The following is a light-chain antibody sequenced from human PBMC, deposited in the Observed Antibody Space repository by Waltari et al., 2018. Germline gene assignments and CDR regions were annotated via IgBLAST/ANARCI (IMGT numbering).Light chain of an antibody. V-gene: IGLV3-1*01. Sequence: SYELTQPPSVSVSPGQTASITCPGDKLGDKYACWYQQKTGQSPVLVIYKDSKRPSGIPERFSGSNSGNTATLTISGTQAMDEADYYCQAWDSSTVVFGGGTKLTVL. CDR1: KLGDKY. CDR3: QAWDSSTVV. CDR2: KDS. J-gene: IGLJ2*01.